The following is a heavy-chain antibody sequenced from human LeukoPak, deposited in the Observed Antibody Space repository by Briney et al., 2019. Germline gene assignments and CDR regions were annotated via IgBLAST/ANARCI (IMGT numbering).Heavy chain of an antibody. CDR1: GFTFSSYA. V-gene: IGHV3-30-3*01. D-gene: IGHD1-26*01. CDR2: ISYDGSNK. Sequence: PGGSLRLSCAASGFTFSSYAMHWVRQAPGKGLEWVAVISYDGSNKYYADSVKGRFTISRDNSKNTLYLQMNSLRAEDTAVYYCARDRTSGGKWELPHWFDPWGQGTLVTVSS. J-gene: IGHJ5*02. CDR3: ARDRTSGGKWELPHWFDP.